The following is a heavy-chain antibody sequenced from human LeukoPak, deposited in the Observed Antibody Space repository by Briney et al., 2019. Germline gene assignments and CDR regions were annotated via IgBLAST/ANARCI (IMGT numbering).Heavy chain of an antibody. D-gene: IGHD6-13*01. V-gene: IGHV4-39*07. CDR1: GGSISSSSYY. Sequence: SETLSLTCTVSGGSISSSSYYWGWIRQPPGKGLEWIGSIYYSGSTYYNPSLKSRVTISVDTSKNQFSLKLSSVTAADTAVYYCAREQLVSGAFDIWGQGTMVTVSS. J-gene: IGHJ3*02. CDR3: AREQLVSGAFDI. CDR2: IYYSGST.